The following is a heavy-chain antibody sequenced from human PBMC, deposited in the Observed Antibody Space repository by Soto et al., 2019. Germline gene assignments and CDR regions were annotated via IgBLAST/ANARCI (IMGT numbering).Heavy chain of an antibody. J-gene: IGHJ6*02. CDR1: GFTFSSYD. CDR3: ARDLGYSSDQNDYYYYGMDV. V-gene: IGHV3-13*01. CDR2: IGTAGDT. D-gene: IGHD6-19*01. Sequence: GGSLRLSCAASGFTFSSYDMHWVRQATGKGLEWVSAIGTAGDTYYPGSVKGRFTISRENAKNSLYLQMNSLRAEDTAVYYCARDLGYSSDQNDYYYYGMDVWGQGTTVTVSS.